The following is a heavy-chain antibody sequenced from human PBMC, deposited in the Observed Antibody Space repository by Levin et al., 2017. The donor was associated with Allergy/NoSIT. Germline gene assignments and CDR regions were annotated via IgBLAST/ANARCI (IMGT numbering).Heavy chain of an antibody. J-gene: IGHJ4*02. V-gene: IGHV3-23*01. CDR3: AKDGLTGYSIGPTYFDY. CDR2: VSGSGGST. D-gene: IGHD6-19*01. CDR1: GFAFSTYA. Sequence: GGSLRLSCAASGFAFSTYAMTWVRQAPEKGLEWVSAVSGSGGSTYYADSVKGRFTISRDNAKNTLYLQMNSLRVEDTALYYCAKDGLTGYSIGPTYFDYWGQGTLVTVSS.